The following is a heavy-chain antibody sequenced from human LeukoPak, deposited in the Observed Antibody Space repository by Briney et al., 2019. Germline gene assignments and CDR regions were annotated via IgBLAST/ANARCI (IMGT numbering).Heavy chain of an antibody. CDR2: VYYSGST. J-gene: IGHJ2*01. CDR3: ARVAYCGGDCPSAYWYFDL. D-gene: IGHD2-21*02. Sequence: SETLSLTCTVSGGSISSYYWSWIRQPPGKGLEWIGYVYYSGSTNYNPSLKSRVRISVDTSKNQFSLKLSSVTAADTAVYYCARVAYCGGDCPSAYWYFDLWGRGTLVTVSS. CDR1: GGSISSYY. V-gene: IGHV4-59*01.